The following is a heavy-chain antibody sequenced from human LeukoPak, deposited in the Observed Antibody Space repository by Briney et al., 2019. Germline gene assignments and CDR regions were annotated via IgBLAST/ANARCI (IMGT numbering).Heavy chain of an antibody. J-gene: IGHJ4*02. V-gene: IGHV3-23*01. Sequence: GGFLRLSCAASGFTFSSYAMSWVRQAPGEGLEWVSAISGNGAGTYYADSVKGRFTFSRDNSKNTLYLQMNSLRAEDTAVYYCAKALISRNNFDYWGQGTLVTVSS. CDR1: GFTFSSYA. CDR2: ISGNGAGT. D-gene: IGHD3-3*02. CDR3: AKALISRNNFDY.